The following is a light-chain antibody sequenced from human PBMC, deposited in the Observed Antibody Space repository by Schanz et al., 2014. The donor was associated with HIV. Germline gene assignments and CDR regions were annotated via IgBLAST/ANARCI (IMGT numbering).Light chain of an antibody. J-gene: IGKJ2*01. CDR3: QQYNNYPYI. V-gene: IGKV3D-15*01. CDR2: GAS. Sequence: EIVMTQSPAILSVSPGERVTLSCRARQSVSSNLAWYQRRPGQAPRLLIYGASTRATGIPDRFSGSGSGTDFTLTITSLQPDDFATYYCQQYNNYPYIFGQGTKLEI. CDR1: QSVSSN.